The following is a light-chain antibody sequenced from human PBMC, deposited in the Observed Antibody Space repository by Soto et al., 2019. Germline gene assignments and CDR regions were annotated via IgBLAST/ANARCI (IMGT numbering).Light chain of an antibody. CDR3: SSYTSSSTRPNV. J-gene: IGLJ1*01. Sequence: QSALTQPASVSGSPGQSITISCTGTSSDVGGYNYVSWYQQHPGKAPKLMIYEVSNRPSGVSNRFSGSKSGNTASLTISGLQAEDEADYYCSSYTSSSTRPNVFGTGTKLTVL. CDR2: EVS. V-gene: IGLV2-14*01. CDR1: SSDVGGYNY.